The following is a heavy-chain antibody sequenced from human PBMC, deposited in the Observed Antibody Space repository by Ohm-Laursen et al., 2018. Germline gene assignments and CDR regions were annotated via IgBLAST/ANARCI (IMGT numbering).Heavy chain of an antibody. D-gene: IGHD3-16*02. V-gene: IGHV1-8*01. Sequence: ASVKVSCKASGYTFTSYDINWVRQATGQGLEWMGWMNPNSGNTGYAQKFQGRVTMTRDTSISTAYMELSSPRSEDPAVYYCARGVITFGGVIVSPSDYWGQGTLVTVSS. CDR3: ARGVITFGGVIVSPSDY. CDR1: GYTFTSYD. J-gene: IGHJ4*02. CDR2: MNPNSGNT.